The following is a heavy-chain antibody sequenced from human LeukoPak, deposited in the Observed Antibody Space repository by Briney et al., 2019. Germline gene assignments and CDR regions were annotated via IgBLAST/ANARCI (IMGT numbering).Heavy chain of an antibody. V-gene: IGHV4-59*01. CDR3: ARTYSSSSSYSDF. D-gene: IGHD6-6*01. CDR2: IYYSGST. J-gene: IGHJ4*02. CDR1: GGSISSYY. Sequence: SETLSLTCTVSGGSISSYYWSWIRQSPGKGLEWIGYIYYSGSTNYNPSLKSRVTISAETSKNQFSLNLTSVTAADTAVYYCARTYSSSSSYSDFWGQGTLVTGSS.